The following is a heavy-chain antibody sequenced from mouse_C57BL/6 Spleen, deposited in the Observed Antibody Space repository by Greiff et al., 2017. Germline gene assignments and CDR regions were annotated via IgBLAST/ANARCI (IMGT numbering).Heavy chain of an antibody. CDR3: ASDYYGGSSAWFAY. Sequence: EVKLQESGPGLVKPSQSLSLTCSVTGYSITSGYYWNWIRQFPGNKLEWMGYISYDGSNNYNPSLNNRISLPRDPSKNHLFLRLNSVTTEGTATYDGASDYYGGSSAWFAYWGQGTLVTVAA. CDR1: GYSITSGYY. V-gene: IGHV3-6*01. CDR2: ISYDGSN. D-gene: IGHD1-1*01. J-gene: IGHJ3*01.